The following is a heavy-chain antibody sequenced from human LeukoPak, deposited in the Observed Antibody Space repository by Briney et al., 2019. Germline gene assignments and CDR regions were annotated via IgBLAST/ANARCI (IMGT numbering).Heavy chain of an antibody. CDR2: ISSSGGGT. Sequence: GGSLRLSCAASGFTFSNYGMSWVRQAPGKGLEWVSAISSSGGGTYYADSVKGRFTISRDNSKNTLHLQMNSLRAEDTAVYYCAKGWVGETVLFDFWGQGTLVTVSS. J-gene: IGHJ4*02. CDR3: AKGWVGETVLFDF. CDR1: GFTFSNYG. V-gene: IGHV3-23*01. D-gene: IGHD1-26*01.